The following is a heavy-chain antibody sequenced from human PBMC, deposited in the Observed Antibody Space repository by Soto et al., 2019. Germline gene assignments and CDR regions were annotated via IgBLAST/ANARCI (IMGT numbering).Heavy chain of an antibody. V-gene: IGHV4-31*03. CDR2: ISYSGDT. D-gene: IGHD3-22*01. CDR3: ARDRDPLYDGSVDNHYYGMDV. CDR1: GGSISSAGYY. Sequence: QVQLQESGPGLVKPSQTLSLTCTVSGGSISSAGYYWSWVRQHPGQGLEWIGHISYSGDTYYNPSLKSRLTISVDKSKNQFSLKLSSVTAADTAVYYCARDRDPLYDGSVDNHYYGMDVWGQGTTVTVSS. J-gene: IGHJ6*02.